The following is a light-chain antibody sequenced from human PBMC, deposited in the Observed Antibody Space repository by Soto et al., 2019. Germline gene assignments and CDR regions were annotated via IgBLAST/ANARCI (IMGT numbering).Light chain of an antibody. CDR3: QQRSRWPPGGT. CDR2: DAS. CDR1: QTVSAY. Sequence: EIVLTQSPATLSLSPGERATLSCRASQTVSAYLAWYQQKPGQAPRLLIYDASNRATGIPARFSGSGSGTDFTLTISSLEPEDFAVYYCQQRSRWPPGGTFGGGTKVDIK. V-gene: IGKV3-11*01. J-gene: IGKJ4*01.